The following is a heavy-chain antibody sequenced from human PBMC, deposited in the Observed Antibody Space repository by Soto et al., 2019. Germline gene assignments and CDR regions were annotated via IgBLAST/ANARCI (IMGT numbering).Heavy chain of an antibody. J-gene: IGHJ4*02. Sequence: QVQLQVSGPGLVKPSQTLSLTCTVSGGSISSGGYYWSWIRQYPGKGLEWKRYIYYSGSTYYNPYINSRVTTSVDTSKNQFPLKLSSVTAADTAGYYCASAGQRLVDYWGQGTLVTFSS. D-gene: IGHD6-25*01. CDR1: GGSISSGGYY. V-gene: IGHV4-31*03. CDR3: ASAGQRLVDY. CDR2: IYYSGST.